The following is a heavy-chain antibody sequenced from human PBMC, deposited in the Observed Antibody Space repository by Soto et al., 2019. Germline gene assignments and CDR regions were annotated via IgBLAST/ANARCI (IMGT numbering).Heavy chain of an antibody. CDR1: GYTFTSYY. D-gene: IGHD2-8*01. Sequence: ASVKVSCKASGYTFTSYYMHWVRQAPGQGLEWMGIINPSGGSTSYAQKFQGRVTITADESTSTAYMELSSLRSEDTAVYYCARVVYYRGPSWFDPWGQGTLVTVSS. CDR3: ARVVYYRGPSWFDP. V-gene: IGHV1-46*01. J-gene: IGHJ5*02. CDR2: INPSGGST.